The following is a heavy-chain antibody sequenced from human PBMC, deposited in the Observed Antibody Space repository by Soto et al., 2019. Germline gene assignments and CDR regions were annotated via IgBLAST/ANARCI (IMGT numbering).Heavy chain of an antibody. CDR3: ARWDCSSTSCRLDY. CDR1: GFTFSSYS. CDR2: ISSSSSYI. J-gene: IGHJ4*02. D-gene: IGHD2-2*01. Sequence: EVQLVESGGGLVKPGGSLRLSCAASGFTFSSYSMNWVRQAPGKGLEWVSSISSSSSYIYYADSVKGRFTISRDNAKNSLYLQMNSLRAEDTAVYYCARWDCSSTSCRLDYWGQGTLVTVSS. V-gene: IGHV3-21*01.